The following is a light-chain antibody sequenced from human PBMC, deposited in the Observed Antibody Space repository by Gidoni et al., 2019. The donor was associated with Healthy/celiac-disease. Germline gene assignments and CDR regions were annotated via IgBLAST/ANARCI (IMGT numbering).Light chain of an antibody. Sequence: DLVMTQSPDSLAVSLGERATINCKSSQSVLYSSNNKNYLAWYQQKPGQPPKLLIYWASTRESGVPDRFSGSGSGTDFTLTISSLQAEDVAVYYCQQYYSTPWTFGQGTQVEIK. J-gene: IGKJ1*01. V-gene: IGKV4-1*01. CDR2: WAS. CDR3: QQYYSTPWT. CDR1: QSVLYSSNNKNY.